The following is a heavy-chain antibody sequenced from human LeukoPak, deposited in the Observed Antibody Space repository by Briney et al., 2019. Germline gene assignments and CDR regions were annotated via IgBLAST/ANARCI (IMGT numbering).Heavy chain of an antibody. Sequence: PGGSLRLSCAASGFTFSSYWMSWVRQAPGKGLEWVANIKQDGSEKYYVDSVKGRFTISRDNAKSSLYLQMNSLRAEDTALYYCAKEVYSSSWYGTWGQGTLVTVSS. CDR3: AKEVYSSSWYGT. V-gene: IGHV3-7*03. J-gene: IGHJ4*02. CDR1: GFTFSSYW. CDR2: IKQDGSEK. D-gene: IGHD6-13*01.